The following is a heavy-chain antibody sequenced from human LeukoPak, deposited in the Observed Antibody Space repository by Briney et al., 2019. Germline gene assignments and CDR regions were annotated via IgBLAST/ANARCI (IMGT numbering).Heavy chain of an antibody. CDR3: ARDGGEYYDFWSGYYPPQYYFDY. CDR1: GYTFTGYY. J-gene: IGHJ4*02. V-gene: IGHV1-2*04. D-gene: IGHD3-3*01. Sequence: ASVKVSCKASGYTFTGYYMHWVRQAPGQGLEWMGWINPNSGGTNYAQKFQGWVTMTRDTSISTAYMELSRLRSDDTAEYYCARDGGEYYDFWSGYYPPQYYFDYWGQGTLVTVSS. CDR2: INPNSGGT.